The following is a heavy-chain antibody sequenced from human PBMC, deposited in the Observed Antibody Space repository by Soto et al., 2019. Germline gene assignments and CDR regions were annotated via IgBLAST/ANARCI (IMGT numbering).Heavy chain of an antibody. D-gene: IGHD3-3*01. J-gene: IGHJ4*02. CDR3: ARDVEYYDFWSGYYIIGGLGY. Sequence: GGSLRLSCAASGFTFSSYSMNWVRQAPGKGLEWVSYISSSSSTIYYADSVKGRFTISRDNAKNSLYLQMNSLRDEDTAVYYCARDVEYYDFWSGYYIIGGLGYWGQGTLVTVSS. CDR2: ISSSSSTI. V-gene: IGHV3-48*02. CDR1: GFTFSSYS.